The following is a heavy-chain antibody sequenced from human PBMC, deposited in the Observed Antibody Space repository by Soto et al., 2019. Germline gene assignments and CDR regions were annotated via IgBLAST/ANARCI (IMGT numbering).Heavy chain of an antibody. J-gene: IGHJ3*02. V-gene: IGHV3-23*01. CDR2: ISASGGGT. CDR3: AKDMTTVPTPDDAFDI. CDR1: GFTFSNYA. D-gene: IGHD4-17*01. Sequence: GGSLRLSCAASGFTFSNYAMSWVRQAPGKGLEWVSAISASGGGTYYADPVKGRFTISRDNSKNTLYLQMNSLRAEDTAVYYCAKDMTTVPTPDDAFDIWGQGTMVTVSS.